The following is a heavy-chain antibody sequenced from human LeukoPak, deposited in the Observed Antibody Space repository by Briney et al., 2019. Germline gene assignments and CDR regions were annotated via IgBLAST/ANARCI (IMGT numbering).Heavy chain of an antibody. CDR1: GFTFSSYA. Sequence: GGSLRLSCAASGFTFSSYAMSWVRQAPGKGLEWVSAITNSGSNTYYADSVKGRFTISRDNSKNTIYLQMNSLRADDTAVYYCAKDLGGYNYGPGDVFDYWGQGTLVTVSS. V-gene: IGHV3-23*01. D-gene: IGHD5-18*01. CDR2: ITNSGSNT. CDR3: AKDLGGYNYGPGDVFDY. J-gene: IGHJ4*02.